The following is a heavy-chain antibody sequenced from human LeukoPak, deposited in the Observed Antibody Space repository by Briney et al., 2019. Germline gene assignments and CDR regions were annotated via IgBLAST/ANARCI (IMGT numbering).Heavy chain of an antibody. CDR1: GYTFTDYY. Sequence: ASVKVSCKASGYTFTDYYMHWVRQAPGQGLEWIGWINPNTGGTNYPQKFEGRATMTRDTSISTAYMELSRLRSDDTAVYYCARARWLQPGDYWGQGTLVTVSS. J-gene: IGHJ4*02. CDR3: ARARWLQPGDY. V-gene: IGHV1-2*02. D-gene: IGHD5-24*01. CDR2: INPNTGGT.